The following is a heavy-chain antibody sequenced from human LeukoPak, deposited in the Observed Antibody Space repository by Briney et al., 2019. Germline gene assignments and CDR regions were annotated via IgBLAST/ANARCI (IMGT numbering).Heavy chain of an antibody. CDR2: IYYSGST. V-gene: IGHV4-39*01. CDR1: GGSISSSSYY. Sequence: SETLSLTCTVSGGSISSSSYYWGWIRQPPGKGLEWIGSIYYSGSTYYNPSLKSRVTISVDTSKNQFSLKLSSVTAADTAVYYCARLILTGYYYFDYWGQGTLVTVCS. D-gene: IGHD3-9*01. J-gene: IGHJ4*02. CDR3: ARLILTGYYYFDY.